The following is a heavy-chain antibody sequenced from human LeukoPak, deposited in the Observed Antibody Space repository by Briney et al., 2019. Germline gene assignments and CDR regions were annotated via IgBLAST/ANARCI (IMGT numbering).Heavy chain of an antibody. J-gene: IGHJ3*02. V-gene: IGHV3-53*01. D-gene: IGHD6-19*01. CDR3: AREGQWLPDAFDI. CDR1: GFTVCSNY. CDR2: IYSGGST. Sequence: PGGSLRLSCAASGFTVCSNYMSWVRQAPGKGLEWVSVIYSGGSTYYADSVKGRFTISRDNSKNTLYLQMNSLRAEDTAVYYCAREGQWLPDAFDIWGQGTMVTVSS.